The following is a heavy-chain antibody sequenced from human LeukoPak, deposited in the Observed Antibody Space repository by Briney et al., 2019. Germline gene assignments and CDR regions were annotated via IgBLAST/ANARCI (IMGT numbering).Heavy chain of an antibody. J-gene: IGHJ2*01. CDR2: IYYSGST. CDR1: GGSISGYY. CDR3: ARHYRNNWYFDL. Sequence: SETLSLTCTVSGGSISGYYWSWIRQPPGKGLEWIGYIYYSGSTNYNPSLKSRVTISVATSKNQFSLKLSSVTAADTAVYYCARHYRNNWYFDLWGRGTLVTVSS. V-gene: IGHV4-59*08. D-gene: IGHD4-23*01.